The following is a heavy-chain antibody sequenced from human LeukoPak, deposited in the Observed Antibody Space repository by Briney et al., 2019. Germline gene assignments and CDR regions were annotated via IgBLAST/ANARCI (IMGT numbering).Heavy chain of an antibody. CDR3: ARASLLPYYFDY. D-gene: IGHD1-26*01. Sequence: GGSLRLSCAASGFTFSSYAMHWVRQAPGKGLEGVAVISYDGSNKYYADSVKGRFTISRDNSKNTLYLQMNSLRAEDTAVYYCARASLLPYYFDYWGQGTLVTVSS. CDR1: GFTFSSYA. CDR2: ISYDGSNK. J-gene: IGHJ4*02. V-gene: IGHV3-30*04.